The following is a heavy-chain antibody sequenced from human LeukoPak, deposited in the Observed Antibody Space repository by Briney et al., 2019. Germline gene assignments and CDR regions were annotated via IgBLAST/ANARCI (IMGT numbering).Heavy chain of an antibody. Sequence: PGGSLRLSCAASGFTFSSYTMNWVRQAPGQGLEWVSSIAGSSGYISYADSVKGRFTISRDNAKNSLYLQMNSLIAEDTAVYYCARERASSSWTLFGYWGQGTLVTVSS. CDR2: IAGSSGYI. D-gene: IGHD6-13*01. CDR3: ARERASSSWTLFGY. CDR1: GFTFSSYT. V-gene: IGHV3-21*01. J-gene: IGHJ4*02.